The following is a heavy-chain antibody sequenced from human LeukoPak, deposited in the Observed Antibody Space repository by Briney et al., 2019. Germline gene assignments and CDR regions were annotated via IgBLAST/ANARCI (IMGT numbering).Heavy chain of an antibody. D-gene: IGHD3-10*01. V-gene: IGHV1-46*01. CDR3: ARDAGITVVRGTFDY. Sequence: ASVKVSCKASGFTFTSYYMHWVRQAPGQGLEWIGIINPSGGRTRYAQRLQGRVTMTRDTSTSTVYMELSSLRSEDTAVYYCARDAGITVVRGTFDYWGQGTLVTVSS. J-gene: IGHJ4*01. CDR1: GFTFTSYY. CDR2: INPSGGRT.